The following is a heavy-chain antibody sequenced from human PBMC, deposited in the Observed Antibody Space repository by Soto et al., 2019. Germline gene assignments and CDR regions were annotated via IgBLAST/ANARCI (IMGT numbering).Heavy chain of an antibody. J-gene: IGHJ4*02. CDR1: GFPFSSYW. V-gene: IGHV3-74*03. D-gene: IGHD2-2*01. Sequence: GGSLRLSCAASGFPFSSYWMHWVRQAPGKGLVWVLRINGDGSSITYADSVKGRFTISRDNAKNTLYLQMNSLRAEDAAVYYCTRRGCSTTGCYFNWGRGTLVTV. CDR2: INGDGSSI. CDR3: TRRGCSTTGCYFN.